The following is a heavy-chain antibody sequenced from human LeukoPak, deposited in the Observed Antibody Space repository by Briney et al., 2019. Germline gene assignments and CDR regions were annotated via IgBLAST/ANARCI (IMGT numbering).Heavy chain of an antibody. V-gene: IGHV3-21*01. J-gene: IGHJ6*02. Sequence: GGSLRLSCAASGFSFSTFAMNWVRQAPGKGLEWVSSIGISPGYIYYADSVKGRFTISRDNAKNSLYLQMNSLRAEDTAMYYCARGTTYNHDRSGRYGMDVWGQGTTVTVSS. D-gene: IGHD3-22*01. CDR2: IGISPGYI. CDR3: ARGTTYNHDRSGRYGMDV. CDR1: GFSFSTFA.